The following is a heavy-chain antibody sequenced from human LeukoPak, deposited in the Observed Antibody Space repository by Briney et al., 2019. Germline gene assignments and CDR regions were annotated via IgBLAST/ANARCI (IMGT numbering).Heavy chain of an antibody. CDR3: ARIKVEYYDFWSGYDAFDY. D-gene: IGHD3-3*01. Sequence: GGSLRLSCAASGFTFSSYSMNWVRQAPGKGLEWVSYIDSSSSTIYYADSVKGRFTISRDNAKNSLYLQMNSLRAEDTAVYYCARIKVEYYDFWSGYDAFDYWGQGTLVTVSS. J-gene: IGHJ4*02. V-gene: IGHV3-48*01. CDR2: IDSSSSTI. CDR1: GFTFSSYS.